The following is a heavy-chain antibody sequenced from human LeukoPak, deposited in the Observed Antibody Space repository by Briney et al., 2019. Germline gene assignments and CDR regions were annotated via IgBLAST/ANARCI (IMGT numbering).Heavy chain of an antibody. J-gene: IGHJ4*02. CDR3: AREFPSTTASYYFDY. CDR1: GFTFSSYW. CDR2: IKQDGSEK. D-gene: IGHD1-1*01. Sequence: PGGSLRLSCAASGFTFSSYWMSWVRQAPGKGLEWVANIKQDGSEKYYVDSVKGRFTISRDNAKNSLYVQMNSLRAEDTAVYYCAREFPSTTASYYFDYWGQGTLVTVSS. V-gene: IGHV3-7*01.